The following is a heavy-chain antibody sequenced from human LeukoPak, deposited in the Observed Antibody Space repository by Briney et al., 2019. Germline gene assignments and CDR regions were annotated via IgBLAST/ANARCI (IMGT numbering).Heavy chain of an antibody. V-gene: IGHV1-24*01. CDR1: GYTLTELS. J-gene: IGHJ4*02. D-gene: IGHD3-22*01. CDR3: ATGPALYYDSSGYPLKDPFDY. Sequence: VASVKVSCKVSGYTLTELSMHWVRQAPGKGLEWMGGFDPEDGETIYAQKFQGRVTMTEDTSTDTAYMELSSLRSEDTAVYYCATGPALYYDSSGYPLKDPFDYWGQGTLVTVSS. CDR2: FDPEDGET.